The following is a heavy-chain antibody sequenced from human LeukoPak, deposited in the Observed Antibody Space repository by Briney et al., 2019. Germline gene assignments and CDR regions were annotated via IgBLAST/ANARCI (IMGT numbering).Heavy chain of an antibody. J-gene: IGHJ4*02. V-gene: IGHV3-30-3*01. CDR3: ARESPSSGSYYLDY. D-gene: IGHD1-26*01. CDR1: AFTFSTYA. CDR2: ISYDGSNK. Sequence: GGSLRLSCAASAFTFSTYAMHWVRQAPGEGLEWVAVISYDGSNKYYADSVKGRFTISRDNSKNTLYLQMNSLRAEDTAVYYCARESPSSGSYYLDYWGQGTLVTVSS.